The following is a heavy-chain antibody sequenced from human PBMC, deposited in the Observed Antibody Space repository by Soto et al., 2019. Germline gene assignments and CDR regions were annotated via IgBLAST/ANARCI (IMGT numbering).Heavy chain of an antibody. CDR1: GFTFTSYA. D-gene: IGHD6-13*01. CDR2: ISGSGGST. CDR3: ARIAAAGSYYFDY. V-gene: IGHV3-23*01. J-gene: IGHJ4*02. Sequence: EVQLLESGGGLVQPGGSLRLSCAASGFTFTSYAMSWVRQAPGKGLEWVSAISGSGGSTYYADSVKGRFTISRDNSKNTLYLQMNSLRAEDTAVYYCARIAAAGSYYFDYWGQGTLVTVSS.